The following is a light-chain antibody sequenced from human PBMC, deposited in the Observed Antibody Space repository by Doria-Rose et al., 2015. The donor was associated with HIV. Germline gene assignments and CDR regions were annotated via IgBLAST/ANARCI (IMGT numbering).Light chain of an antibody. J-gene: IGKJ5*01. CDR2: GAS. V-gene: IGKV3-15*01. Sequence: EIVLTQSPETLSVSPGESATLSCRASQSVSTDLAWYQHKPGQAPRLLIWGASTRATGIPARFSGSGSGTEFTLTISSLQSEDFVIYFCHQYNNWPTFGQGTRLDIK. CDR3: HQYNNWPT. CDR1: QSVSTD.